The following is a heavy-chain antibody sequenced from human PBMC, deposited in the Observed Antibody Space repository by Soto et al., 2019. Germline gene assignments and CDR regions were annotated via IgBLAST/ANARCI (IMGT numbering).Heavy chain of an antibody. CDR1: GYTFTFYG. V-gene: IGHV1-8*02. CDR3: ARGAPNQYYDFWSAHYGMDV. CDR2: ISAYNSNT. D-gene: IGHD3-3*01. Sequence: ASVQVSCQASGYTFTFYGIIWVRQAPGQGLELLGWISAYNSNTGYAQKFQGRVTMTRNTSISTAYMELSSLRSEDTAVYYCARGAPNQYYDFWSAHYGMDVWGQGTTVTVSS. J-gene: IGHJ6*02.